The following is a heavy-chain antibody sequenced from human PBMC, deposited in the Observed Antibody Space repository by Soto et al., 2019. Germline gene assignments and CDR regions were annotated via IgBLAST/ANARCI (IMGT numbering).Heavy chain of an antibody. CDR1: GFTFSSYE. CDR3: ARDQEAASFFPSYYGMDV. J-gene: IGHJ6*02. D-gene: IGHD2-15*01. Sequence: GGSLRLSCATSGFTFSSYEMNWVRQAPGKGLEWVSYISSSGSTIYYADSVKGRFTISRDNAKNSLYLQMDSLRAEDTAVYYCARDQEAASFFPSYYGMDVWGQGTTVTVSS. CDR2: ISSSGSTI. V-gene: IGHV3-48*03.